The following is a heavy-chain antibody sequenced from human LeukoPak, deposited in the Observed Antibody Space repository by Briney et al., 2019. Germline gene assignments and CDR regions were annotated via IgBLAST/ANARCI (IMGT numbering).Heavy chain of an antibody. CDR1: GGSISSYY. D-gene: IGHD6-13*01. J-gene: IGHJ4*02. V-gene: IGHV4-39*01. CDR2: IYYSGST. Sequence: SETLSLTCTVSGGSISSYYWGWIRQPPGKGLEWIGSIYYSGSTYYNPSLKSRVTISVDTSKNQFSLKLSSVTAADTVVYYCARHLYSRWNYWGQGTLVTVSS. CDR3: ARHLYSRWNY.